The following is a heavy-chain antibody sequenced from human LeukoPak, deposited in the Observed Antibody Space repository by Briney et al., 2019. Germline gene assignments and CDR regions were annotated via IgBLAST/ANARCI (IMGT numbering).Heavy chain of an antibody. J-gene: IGHJ4*02. CDR3: ARAGPYSSSWSPFDY. CDR2: IYHSGST. Sequence: PSETLSLTCAVSGYSISSGYYWGWIRQPPGKGLEWIGSIYHSGSTYYNPSLKSRVTISVDTSKNQFSLKLSSVTAADTAVYYCARAGPYSSSWSPFDYWGQGTLVTVSS. D-gene: IGHD6-13*01. CDR1: GYSISSGYY. V-gene: IGHV4-38-2*01.